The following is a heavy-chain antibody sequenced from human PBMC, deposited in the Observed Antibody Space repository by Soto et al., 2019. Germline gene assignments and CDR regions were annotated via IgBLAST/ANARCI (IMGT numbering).Heavy chain of an antibody. CDR3: ARDQARYFDWLLFFYYGMDV. V-gene: IGHV1-18*01. CDR1: GYTLTSCC. D-gene: IGHD3-9*01. J-gene: IGHJ6*02. Sequence: ASVKVSCKASGYTLTSCCVSWVRQAPVQGLEWMGWISAYNGNTNYAQKLQGRVTMTTDTSTSTAYMELRSLRSDDTAVYYCARDQARYFDWLLFFYYGMDVWGQGSTVTV. CDR2: ISAYNGNT.